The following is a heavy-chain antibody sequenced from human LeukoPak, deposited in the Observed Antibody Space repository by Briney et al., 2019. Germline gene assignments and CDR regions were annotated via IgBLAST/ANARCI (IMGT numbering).Heavy chain of an antibody. J-gene: IGHJ3*02. CDR2: ISAYNGNT. V-gene: IGHV1-18*01. D-gene: IGHD2-21*02. CDR3: ARDQGYCGGDCRDAFDI. CDR1: GYTFTSYG. Sequence: ASVKVSCKASGYTFTSYGISWVRQAPGQGPEWMGWISAYNGNTNYAQKLQGRVTMTTDTSTSTAYMELRSLRSDDTAVYYCARDQGYCGGDCRDAFDIWGQGTMVTVSS.